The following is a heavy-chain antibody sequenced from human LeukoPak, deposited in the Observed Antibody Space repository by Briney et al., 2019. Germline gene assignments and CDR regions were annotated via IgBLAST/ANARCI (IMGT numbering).Heavy chain of an antibody. D-gene: IGHD3-10*01. J-gene: IGHJ5*02. V-gene: IGHV3-21*01. CDR2: ITSTSDSI. CDR3: ARDSGFDP. Sequence: PGGSLRLSCTASGFTFSSYSMNWVRQAPGRGLEWVSSITSTSDSIYYADSVKGRFTISRDNAKNSLYLQMNGLRAEDTAVYYCARDSGFDPWGQGTLVTVSS. CDR1: GFTFSSYS.